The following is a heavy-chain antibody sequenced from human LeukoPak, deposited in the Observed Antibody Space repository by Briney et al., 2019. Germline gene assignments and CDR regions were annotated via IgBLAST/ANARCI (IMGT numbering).Heavy chain of an antibody. CDR3: ARAVGRAPGAEYFQH. J-gene: IGHJ1*01. CDR2: INPSGGST. D-gene: IGHD1-14*01. V-gene: IGHV1-46*01. Sequence: ASVKVSCKASGYTFTGYYMHWVRQAPGQGLEWMGIINPSGGSTSYAQKFQGRVTMTRDMSTSTVYMELSSLRSEDTAVYYCARAVGRAPGAEYFQHWGQGTLVTVSS. CDR1: GYTFTGYY.